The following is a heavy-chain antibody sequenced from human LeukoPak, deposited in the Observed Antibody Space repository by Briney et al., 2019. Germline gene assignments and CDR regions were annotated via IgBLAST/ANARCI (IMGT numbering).Heavy chain of an antibody. J-gene: IGHJ5*02. CDR3: ARYYDGSGSPRFDP. V-gene: IGHV3-23*01. Sequence: GGSLRLSCAASGLTFTAYAMTWVRQTPGRGLEWVSTISGGGGDTHYADSVKGRFTISRDNSKNTLYLQMNSLRAEDTAVHYCARYYDGSGSPRFDPWGQGTLVTVSS. CDR1: GLTFTAYA. D-gene: IGHD3-22*01. CDR2: ISGGGGDT.